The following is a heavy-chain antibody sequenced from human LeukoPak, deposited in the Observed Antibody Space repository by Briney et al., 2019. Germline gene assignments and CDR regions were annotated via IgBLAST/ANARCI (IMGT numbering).Heavy chain of an antibody. D-gene: IGHD6-6*01. CDR3: ARDLIAARPGWFDP. CDR2: ISAYNGDT. J-gene: IGHJ5*02. CDR1: GYAFTTYG. V-gene: IGHV1-18*01. Sequence: ASVKVSCTASGYAFTTYGINWVRQAPGQGLEWMGWISAYNGDTNYAQNVQGRVTMSTDTSTGTAYMELRSLRSDDTAVYYCARDLIAARPGWFDPWGQGTLVTVSS.